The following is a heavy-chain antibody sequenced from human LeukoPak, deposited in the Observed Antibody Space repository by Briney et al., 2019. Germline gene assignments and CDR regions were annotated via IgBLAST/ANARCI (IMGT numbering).Heavy chain of an antibody. J-gene: IGHJ4*02. CDR1: GFAVSSNY. D-gene: IGHD3-22*01. Sequence: PGGSLRLSCAASGFAVSSNYMSWVRQAPGKGLEWVSVIYSGGSTYYADSVKGRFTISRDNSKNTLYLQMNSLRAEDTAVYYCAREQPYYYDSSGYYAKALFDYWGQGTLVTVSS. CDR3: AREQPYYYDSSGYYAKALFDY. V-gene: IGHV3-66*01. CDR2: IYSGGST.